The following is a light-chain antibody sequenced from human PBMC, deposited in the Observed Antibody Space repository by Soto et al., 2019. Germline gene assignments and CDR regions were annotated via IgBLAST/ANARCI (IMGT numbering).Light chain of an antibody. CDR2: AAS. CDR3: QQANSFPWT. V-gene: IGKV1-12*01. Sequence: DIPMTQSPSSVSASLGDRVTITCRASQAISSWLACYQQRPGKAPKLLIYAASSLQSGVPSRFSGSGSGTEFTLTIISLQPEDFATYYFQQANSFPWTFGQGTKLEIK. J-gene: IGKJ1*01. CDR1: QAISSW.